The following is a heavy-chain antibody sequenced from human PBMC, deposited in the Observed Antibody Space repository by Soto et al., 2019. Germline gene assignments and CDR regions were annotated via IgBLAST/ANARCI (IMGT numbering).Heavy chain of an antibody. V-gene: IGHV1-69*06. CDR1: GGTFSSYA. Sequence: QVQLVQSGAEVKKPGSSVKVSCKASGGTFSSYAISWVRQAPGQGLEWMGGIIPIFGTANYAQKFQGRVTITADKATSTAYMALSSVRSEYTAVYYCARGVPAAMPWFDPGARDPWSPSAQ. J-gene: IGHJ5*02. CDR2: IIPIFGTA. D-gene: IGHD2-2*01. CDR3: ARGVPAAMPWFDP.